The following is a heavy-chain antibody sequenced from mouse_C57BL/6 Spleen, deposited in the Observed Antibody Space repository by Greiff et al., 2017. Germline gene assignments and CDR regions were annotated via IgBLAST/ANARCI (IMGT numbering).Heavy chain of an antibody. Sequence: QVQLQQSGAELMKPGASVKLSCKATGYTFTGYWIKWVKQRPGHGLEWIGEILPGSGSTNYNEKFKGKATFTADTSSNTAYMQLSSLTTEDSAIYYCARTSSMITTRKYWYFDVWGTGTTVTVSS. CDR1: GYTFTGYW. D-gene: IGHD2-4*01. J-gene: IGHJ1*03. CDR2: ILPGSGST. V-gene: IGHV1-9*01. CDR3: ARTSSMITTRKYWYFDV.